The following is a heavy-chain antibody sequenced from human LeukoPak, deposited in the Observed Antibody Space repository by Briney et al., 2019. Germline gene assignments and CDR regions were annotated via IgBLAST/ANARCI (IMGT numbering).Heavy chain of an antibody. Sequence: GGSLRLSCAASGFTVSRSYMSWVRQAPGKGLEWVSVIYSGGSTYYADSVKGRFTISRDNSKNTLYLQMNSLRAEDTAVYYCARTTMVRGVPIVDYWGQGTLVTVSS. CDR3: ARTTMVRGVPIVDY. D-gene: IGHD3-10*01. J-gene: IGHJ4*02. CDR2: IYSGGST. CDR1: GFTVSRSY. V-gene: IGHV3-66*01.